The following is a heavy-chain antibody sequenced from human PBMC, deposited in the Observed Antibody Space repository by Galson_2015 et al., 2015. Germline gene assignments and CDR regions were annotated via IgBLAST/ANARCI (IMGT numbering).Heavy chain of an antibody. J-gene: IGHJ6*03. D-gene: IGHD1-14*01. CDR1: GFTFSDYY. Sequence: SLRLSCAASGFTFSDYYMGWIRQSPGKGLEWVSSISSTSTYRYYGDSVKGRFTISRDNAKNSLYLQMDSLRAEDTAVYYCARKIEPPDPYYYYYMDVWGKGTTGTVSS. V-gene: IGHV3-11*03. CDR3: ARKIEPPDPYYYYYMDV. CDR2: ISSTSTYR.